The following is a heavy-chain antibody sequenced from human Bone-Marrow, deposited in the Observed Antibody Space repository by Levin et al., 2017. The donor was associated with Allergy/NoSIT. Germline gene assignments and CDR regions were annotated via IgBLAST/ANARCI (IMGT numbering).Heavy chain of an antibody. CDR2: IDWDDDK. J-gene: IGHJ3*02. D-gene: IGHD3-22*01. CDR1: GFSLSTSGMC. CDR3: ARIRPGYYDSSGQDDAFDI. Sequence: SGPTLVKPTQTLTLTCTFSGFSLSTSGMCVSWIRQPPGKALEWLALIDWDDDKYYSTSLKTRLTISKDTSKNQVVLTMTNMDPVDTATYYCARIRPGYYDSSGQDDAFDIWGQGTMVTVSS. V-gene: IGHV2-70*01.